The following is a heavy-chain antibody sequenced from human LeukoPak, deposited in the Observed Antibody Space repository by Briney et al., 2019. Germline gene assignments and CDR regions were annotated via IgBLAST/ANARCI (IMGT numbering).Heavy chain of an antibody. J-gene: IGHJ4*02. D-gene: IGHD4-17*01. CDR3: ARGPYGVYIYFDS. Sequence: GGSLRLSCAASGFTFSHYGMHWVRQAPGMGLEWVALISSDGSQKKYAEYVKGRVIISRDKDKNTLYLQMNSLRGEDTAIYYCARGPYGVYIYFDSWGQGSLDTVS. CDR1: GFTFSHYG. CDR2: ISSDGSQK. V-gene: IGHV3-30*03.